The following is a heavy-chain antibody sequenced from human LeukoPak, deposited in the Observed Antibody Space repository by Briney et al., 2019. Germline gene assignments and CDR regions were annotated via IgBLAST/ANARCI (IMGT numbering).Heavy chain of an antibody. V-gene: IGHV1-2*02. CDR3: AREGVGGAYAMDV. CDR1: GYTFAPHC. CDR2: VNPNGGGT. Sequence: ASVNVSCMTSGYTFAPHCIHRVQQAPAQGLEGTGWVNPNGGGTNYAQKFKDRLTMTRDTSISTAYMELSSLESDDTAVYFCAREGVGGAYAMDVWGQGTTVTVSS. D-gene: IGHD2-21*01. J-gene: IGHJ6*02.